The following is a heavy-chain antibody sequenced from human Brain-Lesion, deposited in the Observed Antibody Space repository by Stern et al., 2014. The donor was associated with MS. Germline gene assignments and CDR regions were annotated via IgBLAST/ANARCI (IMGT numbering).Heavy chain of an antibody. J-gene: IGHJ4*02. CDR3: ARDITGSSAYFAY. CDR2: ISWNGGAI. Sequence: EVQLVESGGDLVKPGRSLRLSCAAFGFTFDDYDMHWVRQAPGKGLEWVAGISWNGGAIGYADSVKGRFTSSRNNANSALYVQMSSLRPEDTALYYCARDITGSSAYFAYWGQGTLVTVSS. V-gene: IGHV3-9*01. D-gene: IGHD1-14*01. CDR1: GFTFDDYD.